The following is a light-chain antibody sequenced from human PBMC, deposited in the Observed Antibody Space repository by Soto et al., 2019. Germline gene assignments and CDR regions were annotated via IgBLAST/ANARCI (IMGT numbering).Light chain of an antibody. Sequence: QSVLTQPPSASGTPGQRVTISCSGSSSNIGSNYVYCYQHLPGTAPKLLIYSNNQRPSGVPDRFSGSKSGTSASLAISGLRSEDEADYYCEAWDDSLSGFNVFGTGTKGT. CDR3: EAWDDSLSGFNV. V-gene: IGLV1-47*02. J-gene: IGLJ1*01. CDR2: SNN. CDR1: SSNIGSNY.